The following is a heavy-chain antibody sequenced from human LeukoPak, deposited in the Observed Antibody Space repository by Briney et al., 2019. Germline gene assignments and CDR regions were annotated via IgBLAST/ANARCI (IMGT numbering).Heavy chain of an antibody. CDR2: IKGDGSRK. Sequence: GGSLRLSCAASGFSFRNYWMTWVRQAPGKGLEWVANIKGDGSRKYYLDSVEGRFTISRDNAKNSLYLQMSSLRADDTAVYYCAKTMVRQADYWGQGTLVTVSS. CDR1: GFSFRNYW. J-gene: IGHJ4*02. V-gene: IGHV3-7*01. CDR3: AKTMVRQADY. D-gene: IGHD3-10*01.